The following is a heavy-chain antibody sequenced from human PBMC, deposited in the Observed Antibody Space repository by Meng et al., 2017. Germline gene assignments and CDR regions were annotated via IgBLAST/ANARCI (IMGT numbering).Heavy chain of an antibody. V-gene: IGHV3-30*01. Sequence: QVVLVGSGGGVVQPGRSLRLSCAASGFTFSSYAMHWVRQAPGKGLEWVAVISYDGSNKYYADSVKGRFTISRDNSKNTLYLQMNSLRAEDTAVYYCAHFDYWGQGTLVTVSS. CDR3: AHFDY. J-gene: IGHJ4*02. CDR1: GFTFSSYA. CDR2: ISYDGSNK.